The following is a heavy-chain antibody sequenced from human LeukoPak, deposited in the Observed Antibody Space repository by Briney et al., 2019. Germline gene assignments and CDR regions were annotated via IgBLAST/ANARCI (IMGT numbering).Heavy chain of an antibody. D-gene: IGHD3-22*01. CDR2: ISWNSGSI. CDR1: GFTFDDYA. J-gene: IGHJ4*02. CDR3: EKGLGSYYDSSGAFDY. Sequence: PGGSLRLSCAASGFTFDDYAMHWVRQAPGKGLEWVSGISWNSGSIGYADSVKGRFTISRDNAKNSLYLQMNSLRAEDTALYYCEKGLGSYYDSSGAFDYGGRGTLAPVS. V-gene: IGHV3-9*01.